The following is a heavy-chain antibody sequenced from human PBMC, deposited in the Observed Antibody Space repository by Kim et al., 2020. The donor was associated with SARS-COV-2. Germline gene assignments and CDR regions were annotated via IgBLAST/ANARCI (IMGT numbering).Heavy chain of an antibody. CDR2: ISYDGSNK. CDR1: GFTFSSYG. J-gene: IGHJ6*01. Sequence: GGSLRLSCAASGFTFSSYGMHWVRQAPGKGLEWVAVISYDGSNKYYADSVKGRFTISRDNSKNTLYLQMNSLRAEDTAVYYCAREKALSGYRYYYYGMDV. V-gene: IGHV3-33*05. CDR3: AREKALSGYRYYYYGMDV. D-gene: IGHD3-22*01.